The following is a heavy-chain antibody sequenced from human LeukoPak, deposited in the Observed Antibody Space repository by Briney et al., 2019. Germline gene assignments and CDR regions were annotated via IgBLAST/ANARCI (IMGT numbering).Heavy chain of an antibody. CDR2: ISGSGGST. D-gene: IGHD6-19*01. CDR3: AKDRYSSGWYPFDY. J-gene: IGHJ4*02. CDR1: GFTFSSYA. V-gene: IGHV3-23*01. Sequence: GGSLRLSCAASGFTFSSYAMSWVRQAPGKGLEGVSAISGSGGSTYYADSVKGRFAISRDNSKSTLYLQVNSLRAEDTAVYYCAKDRYSSGWYPFDYWGQGTLVTVSS.